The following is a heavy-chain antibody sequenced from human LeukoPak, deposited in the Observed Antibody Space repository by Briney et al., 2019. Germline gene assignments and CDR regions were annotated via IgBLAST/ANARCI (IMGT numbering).Heavy chain of an antibody. CDR3: ARYVWGSYPTFEDY. CDR2: ISYSGST. CDR1: GGSISSYY. D-gene: IGHD3-16*02. Sequence: SETLSLTCTVSGGSISSYYWSWIRQPPGKGLEWIGYISYSGSTNYNPSLKSRVTISVDTSKNQFSPKLSSVTAADTAVYYCARYVWGSYPTFEDYWGQGTLVTVSS. V-gene: IGHV4-59*01. J-gene: IGHJ4*02.